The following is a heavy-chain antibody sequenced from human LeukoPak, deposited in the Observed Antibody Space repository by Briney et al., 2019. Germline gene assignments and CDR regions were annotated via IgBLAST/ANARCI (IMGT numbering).Heavy chain of an antibody. Sequence: GGSLRLSCAASGFTFSSYWMPWVGQAPGRGLVWVSRINSDGSSTSYADSVKGRFTISRDNAKNTLYLQMNSLRAEDTAVYYCVDGYNLGYWGQGTLVTVSS. V-gene: IGHV3-74*01. CDR1: GFTFSSYW. CDR3: VDGYNLGY. J-gene: IGHJ4*02. CDR2: INSDGSST. D-gene: IGHD5-24*01.